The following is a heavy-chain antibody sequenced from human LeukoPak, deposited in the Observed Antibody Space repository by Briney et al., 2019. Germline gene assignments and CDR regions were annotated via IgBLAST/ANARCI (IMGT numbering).Heavy chain of an antibody. D-gene: IGHD5-12*01. J-gene: IGHJ4*02. CDR2: INPNSGGT. CDR1: GYTFTGYY. Sequence: GASVKVSCKASGYTFTGYYMHWVRQAPGQGLEWMGWINPNSGGTNYAQKFQGRVTMTRDTSISTAYMELSRLRSDDTAVYYCARASSTSRFWYSGYAIDYWGQGTLVTVSS. V-gene: IGHV1-2*02. CDR3: ARASSTSRFWYSGYAIDY.